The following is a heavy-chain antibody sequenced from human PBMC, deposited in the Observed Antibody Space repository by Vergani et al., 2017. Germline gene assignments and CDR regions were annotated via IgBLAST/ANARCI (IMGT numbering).Heavy chain of an antibody. CDR2: ISYDGNNQ. D-gene: IGHD3-16*01. CDR1: GFTFSNFG. CDR3: AKESGGYYYYYMDV. J-gene: IGHJ6*03. Sequence: QVHLVESGGGVVQPGRSLRLSCAASGFTFSNFGMHWVRQAPGKGLEWVALISYDGNNQYYADSVKGRFTISRDISKNTLYLQMNSLRAEDTAVYFCAKESGGYYYYYMDVWGKGTTVTVSS. V-gene: IGHV3-30*18.